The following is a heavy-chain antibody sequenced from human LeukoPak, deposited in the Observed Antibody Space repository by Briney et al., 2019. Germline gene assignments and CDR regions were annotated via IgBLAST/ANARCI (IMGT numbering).Heavy chain of an antibody. CDR3: ARDGSGSYYVANWFDP. J-gene: IGHJ5*02. CDR1: GFTFSNYA. D-gene: IGHD1-26*01. V-gene: IGHV3-30-3*01. Sequence: SGGSLRLSCAASGFTFSNYAMNWVRQAPGKGLEWVAVVSYDGINKYYADSGKGRITISRDNSKNTLYLQMNSLRAEDTAVYYCARDGSGSYYVANWFDPWGQGTLVTVSS. CDR2: VSYDGINK.